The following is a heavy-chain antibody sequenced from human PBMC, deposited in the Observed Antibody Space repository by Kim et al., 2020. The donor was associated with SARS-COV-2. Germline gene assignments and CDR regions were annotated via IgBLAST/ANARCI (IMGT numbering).Heavy chain of an antibody. CDR3: ARDLVYGSGSCPN. J-gene: IGHJ4*02. CDR2: INTDGSTT. Sequence: GGSLRLSCAASGFTFSKYWMHWVRQVPGKGLVWVSRINTDGSTTNYEDSVKGRFTISRDNAKNTLSLQMNSLSAEDTAVYYCARDLVYGSGSCPNWGQGTLVTVSS. V-gene: IGHV3-74*01. CDR1: GFTFSKYW. D-gene: IGHD3-10*01.